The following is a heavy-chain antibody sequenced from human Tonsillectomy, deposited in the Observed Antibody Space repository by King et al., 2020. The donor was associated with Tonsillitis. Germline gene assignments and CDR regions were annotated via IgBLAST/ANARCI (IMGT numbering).Heavy chain of an antibody. Sequence: VQLVESGGGLVQPGGSLRLSCEASGFTFSNYWMHWVRQAPGRGPVWVSRISDDGTLTIYADSVKGRFTISRDNAKNTLYLQVSSLGVEDTAVYYCARDQSTRGQTTTDYWGQGTLVTVSS. D-gene: IGHD4-17*01. CDR2: ISDDGTLT. CDR3: ARDQSTRGQTTTDY. J-gene: IGHJ4*02. CDR1: GFTFSNYW. V-gene: IGHV3-74*01.